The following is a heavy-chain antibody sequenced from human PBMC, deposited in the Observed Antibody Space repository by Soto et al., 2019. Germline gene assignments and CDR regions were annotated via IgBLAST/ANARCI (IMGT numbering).Heavy chain of an antibody. D-gene: IGHD3-10*01. Sequence: PSETLSLTCTVSGDSIRSYYWTWIRQPPGRGLELIGYIYYSGSTRYNPSLKSRVTISVDMSKNQFSLKLSSVIAADTAVYYCVRAYGRFDNGFHAWGQATGVTV. CDR2: IYYSGST. CDR1: GDSIRSYY. CDR3: VRAYGRFDNGFHA. V-gene: IGHV4-59*01. J-gene: IGHJ4*03.